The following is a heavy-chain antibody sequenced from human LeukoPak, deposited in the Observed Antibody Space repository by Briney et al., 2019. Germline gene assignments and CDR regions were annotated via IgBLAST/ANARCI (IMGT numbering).Heavy chain of an antibody. CDR1: GGSFSGYY. V-gene: IGHV4-34*01. D-gene: IGHD3-16*01. Sequence: SETLSLTCAVYGGSFSGYYWSWIRQPPGKGLEWIGEINHSGSTNYNPSLKSRVTISVDTSKNQFSLKLSSVTAADTAVYYCAIWGYDYVWGSSDYWGQGTLVTVSP. J-gene: IGHJ4*02. CDR2: INHSGST. CDR3: AIWGYDYVWGSSDY.